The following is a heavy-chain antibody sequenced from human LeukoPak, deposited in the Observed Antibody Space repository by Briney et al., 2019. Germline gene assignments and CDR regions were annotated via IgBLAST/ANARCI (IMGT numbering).Heavy chain of an antibody. Sequence: GGSLRLSCAASGFTFSSYAMSWVRQAPGKGLEWVSAISGSGGSTYYADSVKGRFTISRDNSKNTLYLQMNSLSAEDTAVYYCAKVDCSSTSCCGDYWGQGTLVTVSS. CDR1: GFTFSSYA. V-gene: IGHV3-23*01. CDR2: ISGSGGST. J-gene: IGHJ4*02. CDR3: AKVDCSSTSCCGDY. D-gene: IGHD2-2*01.